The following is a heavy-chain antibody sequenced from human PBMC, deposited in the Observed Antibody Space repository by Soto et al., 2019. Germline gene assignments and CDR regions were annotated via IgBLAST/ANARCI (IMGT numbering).Heavy chain of an antibody. CDR2: ISGSGVST. CDR3: AKDRERIAPRPIAY. Sequence: GSLRLSCAASGFTFSSYAMSWVRQAPGKGLEWVSGISGSGVSTYYADSVKGRFTISRDNSKSTLYLQMNSLRAEDTAVYYCAKDRERIAPRPIAYWGQGTLVTVSP. D-gene: IGHD6-6*01. J-gene: IGHJ4*02. V-gene: IGHV3-23*01. CDR1: GFTFSSYA.